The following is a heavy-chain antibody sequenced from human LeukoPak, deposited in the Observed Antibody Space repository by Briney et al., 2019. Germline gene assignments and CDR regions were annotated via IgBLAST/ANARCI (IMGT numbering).Heavy chain of an antibody. CDR2: ISWNSGST. J-gene: IGHJ6*02. Sequence: PGGSLRLSCAASGFTFDDYAMHWARQAPGKGLEWVSGISWNSGSTGYADSVKGRFTISRDNAKNSLYLQMNSLRTEDTALYYCAKDIRGSYYPYYGMDVWGQGTTVTVSS. CDR3: AKDIRGSYYPYYGMDV. CDR1: GFTFDDYA. D-gene: IGHD1-26*01. V-gene: IGHV3-9*01.